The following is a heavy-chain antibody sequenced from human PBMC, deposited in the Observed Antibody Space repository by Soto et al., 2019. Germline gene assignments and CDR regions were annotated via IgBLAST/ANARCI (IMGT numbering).Heavy chain of an antibody. J-gene: IGHJ6*02. CDR1: GGSISSGDYY. Sequence: SETLSLTCTVSGGSISSGDYYWSWIRQPPGKGLEWIGYIYYSGSTYYNPSLKSRVTMSVDTSKNQFSLKLSSVTAADTAVYYCARVGCSSTSCYTGYYYYGMDVWGQGTTVTVSS. V-gene: IGHV4-30-4*01. CDR3: ARVGCSSTSCYTGYYYYGMDV. D-gene: IGHD2-2*02. CDR2: IYYSGST.